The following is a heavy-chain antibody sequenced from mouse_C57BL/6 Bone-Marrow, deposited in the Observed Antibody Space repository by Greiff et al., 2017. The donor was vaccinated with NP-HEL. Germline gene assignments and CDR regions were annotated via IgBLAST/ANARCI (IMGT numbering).Heavy chain of an antibody. CDR1: EYEFPSHD. CDR3: ARQGNYYYAMDY. V-gene: IGHV5-2*01. CDR2: INSDGGSS. Sequence: EVKLVESGGGLVQPGESLKLSCESNEYEFPSHDMSWVRKTPEKRLELVAAINSDGGSSYYPDTMERRFIISRDTTKKTLYLQMSSLRSEYTAWYYCARQGNYYYAMDYWGQGTSVTVSS. J-gene: IGHJ4*01.